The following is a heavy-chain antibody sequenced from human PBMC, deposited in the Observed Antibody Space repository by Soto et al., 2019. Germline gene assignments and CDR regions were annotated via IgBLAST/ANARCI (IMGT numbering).Heavy chain of an antibody. D-gene: IGHD1-26*01. CDR2: IIPIFGTA. CDR3: ARDGGSYGMANAFDI. V-gene: IGHV1-69*12. CDR1: GGTFSSYA. Sequence: QVQLVQSGAEVKKPGSSVKVSCKASGGTFSSYAISWVRQAPGQGLEWMGGIIPIFGTANYEQKFQGRVTITADEYTGTGYMELSSLRSEDTAVYYCARDGGSYGMANAFDIWGQGTMVTVSS. J-gene: IGHJ3*02.